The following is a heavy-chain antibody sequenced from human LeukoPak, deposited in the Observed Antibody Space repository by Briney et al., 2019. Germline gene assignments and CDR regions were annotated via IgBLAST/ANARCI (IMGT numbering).Heavy chain of an antibody. CDR1: GGTFSSFA. CDR3: ARGLYDSSGYYWDWFDP. J-gene: IGHJ5*02. D-gene: IGHD3-22*01. Sequence: SVKVSCTASGGTFSSFAISWVRQAPGQGLEWMGRIIPNLGIANYAQNFQGRITITADRSTSTAYMELSSLRSEDTAVYYCARGLYDSSGYYWDWFDPWGQGTLVTVSS. V-gene: IGHV1-69*04. CDR2: IIPNLGIA.